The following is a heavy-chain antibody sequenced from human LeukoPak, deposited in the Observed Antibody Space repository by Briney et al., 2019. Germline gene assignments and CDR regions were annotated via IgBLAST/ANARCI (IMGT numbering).Heavy chain of an antibody. V-gene: IGHV4-39*01. J-gene: IGHJ4*02. CDR3: ARRGSYGYTFDY. D-gene: IGHD5-18*01. CDR2: IFYSGST. CDR1: GGSISSSAYY. Sequence: SETLSLTCTVSGGSISSSAYYWGWVRQPPGKGLEWIGSIFYSGSTYYNPSLKSRVTISVDTSKNQFSLKLSSVTAADTAVFYCARRGSYGYTFDYWGQGTLVTVSS.